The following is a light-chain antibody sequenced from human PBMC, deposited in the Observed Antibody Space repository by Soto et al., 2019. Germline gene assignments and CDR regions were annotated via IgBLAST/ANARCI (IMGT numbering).Light chain of an antibody. CDR1: SSNIGAGYD. Sequence: QSVLTQPPSVSGAPGQRVTISCTGSSSNIGAGYDVHWYQQLPGTASKLLIYGNSNRPSGVPDRFSGSKSGTSASLAITGLQAEDEADYYCQSYDSSLSGSYVVFGGGTKVTVL. V-gene: IGLV1-40*01. CDR2: GNS. J-gene: IGLJ2*01. CDR3: QSYDSSLSGSYVV.